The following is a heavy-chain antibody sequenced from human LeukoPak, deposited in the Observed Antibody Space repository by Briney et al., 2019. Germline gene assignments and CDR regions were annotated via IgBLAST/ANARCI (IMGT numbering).Heavy chain of an antibody. V-gene: IGHV4-34*01. CDR2: INHSGST. D-gene: IGHD2-15*01. Sequence: SETLSLTCAVYGGSFSGYYWNWIRQPPGKGLEWIGEINHSGSTNYNPSLKSRVTISVDTSKNQFSLKLSSVTAADTAVYYCARGLGCSGGSCYSGGYNWFDPWGQGTLVTVSS. CDR3: ARGLGCSGGSCYSGGYNWFDP. CDR1: GGSFSGYY. J-gene: IGHJ5*02.